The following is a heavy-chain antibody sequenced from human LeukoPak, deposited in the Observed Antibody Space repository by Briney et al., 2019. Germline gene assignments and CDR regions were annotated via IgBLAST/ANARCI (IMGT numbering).Heavy chain of an antibody. CDR3: AVPQWELLN. CDR1: GFIFISNT. D-gene: IGHD1-26*01. Sequence: PGGSLRPSWAPLGFIFISNTMSWVPQAPGRGRGWVSAIGGSGGNTYYADSVKGRFTISRDNSKNTLYLQMNSLRAEDTAVYYCAVPQWELLNWGQGTLVTVSS. V-gene: IGHV3-23*01. CDR2: IGGSGGNT. J-gene: IGHJ4*02.